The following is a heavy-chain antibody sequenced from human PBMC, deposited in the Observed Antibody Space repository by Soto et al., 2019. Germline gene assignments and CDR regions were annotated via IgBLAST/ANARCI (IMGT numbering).Heavy chain of an antibody. CDR1: GFTFSNYA. CDR3: ARDADYGDEPSEDPGYYFDY. J-gene: IGHJ4*02. CDR2: IWYDGSIK. V-gene: IGHV3-33*01. Sequence: QVQLVESGGGVVQPGRSLRLSCAPSGFTFSNYAMHWVRQAPGKGLEWVAVIWYDGSIKYYADSVKGRFTISRDNSKNTLHLQMNSLRAEDTAVYYCARDADYGDEPSEDPGYYFDYWGQGTLVTVSS. D-gene: IGHD4-17*01.